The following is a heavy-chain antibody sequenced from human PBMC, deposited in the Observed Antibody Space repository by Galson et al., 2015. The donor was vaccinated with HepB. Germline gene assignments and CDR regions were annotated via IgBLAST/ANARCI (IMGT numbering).Heavy chain of an antibody. CDR3: ARDGLGEGAMPSDY. CDR1: GYTFTSYG. CDR2: ISAYNGNT. D-gene: IGHD3-16*01. Sequence: SVKVSCKASGYTFTSYGISWVRQAPGQGLEWMGWISAYNGNTNYAQKLQGRVTMTTDTSTSTAYVELRSLRSDDTAVYYCARDGLGEGAMPSDYWGQGTLVTVSS. V-gene: IGHV1-18*04. J-gene: IGHJ4*02.